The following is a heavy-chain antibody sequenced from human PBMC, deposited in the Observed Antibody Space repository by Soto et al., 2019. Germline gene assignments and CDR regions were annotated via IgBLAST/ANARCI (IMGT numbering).Heavy chain of an antibody. CDR3: ATEYYYGSGSFDY. V-gene: IGHV1-24*01. CDR2: FDPEDDET. Sequence: ASVKVSCKASGYTFSNYYMHWVRQAPGKGLEWMGGFDPEDDETIYAQKFQGRVTMTEDTSTDTAYMELSSLRSEDTAVYYCATEYYYGSGSFDYWGQGTLVTVSS. J-gene: IGHJ4*02. D-gene: IGHD3-10*01. CDR1: GYTFSNYY.